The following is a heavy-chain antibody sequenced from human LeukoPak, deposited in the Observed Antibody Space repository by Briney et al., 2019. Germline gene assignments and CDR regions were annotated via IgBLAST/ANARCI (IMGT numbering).Heavy chain of an antibody. CDR1: GFIFRNYA. CDR3: ARDLAY. V-gene: IGHV3-33*08. J-gene: IGHJ4*02. CDR2: IWYDGSNK. Sequence: GASLRLSCAASGFIFRNYAMSWVRQAPGKGLEWVAVIWYDGSNKYYADSVKGRFTISRDNSKNTLYLQMNSLRAEDTAVYYCARDLAYWGQGTLVTVSS.